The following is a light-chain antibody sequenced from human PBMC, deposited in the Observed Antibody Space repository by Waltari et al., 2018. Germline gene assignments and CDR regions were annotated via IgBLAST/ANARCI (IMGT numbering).Light chain of an antibody. Sequence: VLTQSPATLSVSPGESAPLSCRASQRVSTNLAWYQQRPGQPPRLLIYDSSKRATGIPARFSGSGSGTAFTLAIDSLEPEDFAVYYCQQRTNWWTFGQGTKVDIK. J-gene: IGKJ1*01. CDR2: DSS. CDR3: QQRTNWWT. V-gene: IGKV3-11*01. CDR1: QRVSTN.